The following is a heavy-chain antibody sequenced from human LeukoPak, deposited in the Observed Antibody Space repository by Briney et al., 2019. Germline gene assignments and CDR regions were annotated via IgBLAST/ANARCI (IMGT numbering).Heavy chain of an antibody. Sequence: SETLSLNCAVSGYSISSGHYWGWIRQPPGQGLEWIGIGYHTGATYYNPSLERRVIISLDMSKNQISLKVTSVTAADTAVYHCVRHSIAGYYYYLDVWGKGTTVTVSS. J-gene: IGHJ6*03. CDR3: VRHSIAGYYYYLDV. CDR2: GYHTGAT. V-gene: IGHV4-38-2*01. D-gene: IGHD2/OR15-2a*01. CDR1: GYSISSGHY.